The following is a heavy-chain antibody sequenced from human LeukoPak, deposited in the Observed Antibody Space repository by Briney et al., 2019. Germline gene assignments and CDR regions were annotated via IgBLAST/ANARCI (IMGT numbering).Heavy chain of an antibody. J-gene: IGHJ3*02. CDR2: ISWNSGSI. Sequence: PGGSLRLSCAASGFTFDDYAMHWVRQAPGKGLEWVSGISWNSGSIGYADSVKGRFTISRDNAKNSLYLQMNSLRAEDTALYYCAKVKVVVAAIGAFDIWGQGTMVTVSS. CDR1: GFTFDDYA. CDR3: AKVKVVVAAIGAFDI. V-gene: IGHV3-9*01. D-gene: IGHD2-15*01.